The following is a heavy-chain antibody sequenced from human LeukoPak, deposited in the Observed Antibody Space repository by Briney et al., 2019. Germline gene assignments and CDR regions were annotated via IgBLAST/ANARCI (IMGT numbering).Heavy chain of an antibody. J-gene: IGHJ5*02. V-gene: IGHV3-23*01. CDR1: GFTFSSYA. Sequence: LSGGSLRLSCAASGFTFSSYAMSWVRQAPGKGLEWVAAITGSGDNTYYADSVKGRFIISRDNSKNTLYLYVNNLRAEDTAVYYCVKDPSGVDPWGQGTLVTVSS. CDR2: ITGSGDNT. CDR3: VKDPSGVDP.